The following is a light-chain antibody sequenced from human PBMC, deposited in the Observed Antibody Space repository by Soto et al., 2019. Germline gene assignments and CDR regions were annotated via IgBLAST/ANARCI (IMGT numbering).Light chain of an antibody. V-gene: IGKV3-20*01. CDR3: LQYDNSPRT. CDR1: QSVNNNF. J-gene: IGKJ1*01. Sequence: EIVLTQSPGTLSLSPGETATLSCRASQSVNNNFLAWYQQKPGQAPRLLIYGASSRATGIPDRFSGSGSGTAFTLTITRLEPEDFAMYYCLQYDNSPRTFGQGKKVEV. CDR2: GAS.